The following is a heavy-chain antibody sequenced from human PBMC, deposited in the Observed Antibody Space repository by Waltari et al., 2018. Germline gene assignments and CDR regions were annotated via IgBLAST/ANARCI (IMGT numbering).Heavy chain of an antibody. Sequence: QLQLQESGPGLVKPSETLSLTCTVSGGSIRSNYNWGWIRQPPGKGLEWMGNMQYRGSTFYNPSLKSRVTISLDTWSNQFSLRLSSVGAADTAVYFCGRIAFGDDGGYFQHWGQGTLVTVSS. V-gene: IGHV4-39*01. CDR1: GGSIRSNYN. CDR2: MQYRGST. J-gene: IGHJ1*01. D-gene: IGHD4-17*01. CDR3: GRIAFGDDGGYFQH.